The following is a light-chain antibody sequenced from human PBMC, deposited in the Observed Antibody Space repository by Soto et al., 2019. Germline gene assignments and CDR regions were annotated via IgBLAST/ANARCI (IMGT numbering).Light chain of an antibody. CDR2: EDN. CDR3: QSYDTILSGVCV. CDR1: STNIGAGFD. V-gene: IGLV1-40*01. J-gene: IGLJ1*01. Sequence: QSALTQSPSASGAPGQRVSISCTGTSTNIGAGFDVHWYQQLPGTAPKLLIYEDNNRPSGVPDRFSGSKSGNSASLAITGLEAEDEDDYYCQSYDTILSGVCVFGTGTKLTVL.